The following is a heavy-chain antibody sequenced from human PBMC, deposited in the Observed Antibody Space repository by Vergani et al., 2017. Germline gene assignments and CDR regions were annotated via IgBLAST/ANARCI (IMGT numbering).Heavy chain of an antibody. D-gene: IGHD6-19*01. CDR1: GYTFTSYA. CDR3: ARDKGWGAFDI. V-gene: IGHV1-3*01. Sequence: QVQLVQSGAEVKKPGASVKVSCKASGYTFTSYAMHWVRQAPGQRLEWMGWINAGNGNTKYSQKFQGRVTITRDTSTSTAYMELSSLRSEDTAVYYCARDKGWGAFDIWGQGTMVTVSS. CDR2: INAGNGNT. J-gene: IGHJ3*02.